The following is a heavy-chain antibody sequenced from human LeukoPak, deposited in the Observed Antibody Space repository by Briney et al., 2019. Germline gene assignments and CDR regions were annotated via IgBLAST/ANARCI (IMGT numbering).Heavy chain of an antibody. V-gene: IGHV1-2*02. CDR2: INPNSGGT. CDR1: GYTFTGYY. Sequence: ASLKLSCKASGYTFTGYYMHWVRQAPGHSLEWMGWINPNSGGTNYAQKFQGRVTMTRDTSISTAYMELSRLRSDDTAVYYCAGAGRIAAAGTWVDPWGQGTLVTVCS. D-gene: IGHD6-13*01. CDR3: AGAGRIAAAGTWVDP. J-gene: IGHJ5*02.